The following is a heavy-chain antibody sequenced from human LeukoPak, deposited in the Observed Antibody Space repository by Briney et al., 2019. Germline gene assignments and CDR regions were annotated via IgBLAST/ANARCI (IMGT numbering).Heavy chain of an antibody. V-gene: IGHV4-30-4*08. CDR2: IYYSGST. D-gene: IGHD4-11*01. CDR3: ARDSDYSNYLV. J-gene: IGHJ4*02. CDR1: GGSISSGDYY. Sequence: ASQTLSLTCTVSGGSISSGDYYWSWIRQPRGKGLEWIGYIYYSGSTYYNPSLKSRVTISVDTSKNQFSLKLSSVTAADTAVYYCARDSDYSNYLVWGQGTLVTVSS.